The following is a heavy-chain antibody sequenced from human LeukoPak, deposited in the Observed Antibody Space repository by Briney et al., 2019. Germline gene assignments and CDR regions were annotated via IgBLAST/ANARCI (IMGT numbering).Heavy chain of an antibody. Sequence: GGSLRLSCSASGITFSSHAMHWVRQAPGKGLEYVSGISDNGGMTFYADSVKGRFTISRDNSKNTLYLQMYSLRGEDTAVYYCYVSGWTEDIDNWGQGTLVTVSS. CDR3: YVSGWTEDIDN. CDR1: GITFSSHA. D-gene: IGHD6-19*01. V-gene: IGHV3-64D*06. J-gene: IGHJ4*02. CDR2: ISDNGGMT.